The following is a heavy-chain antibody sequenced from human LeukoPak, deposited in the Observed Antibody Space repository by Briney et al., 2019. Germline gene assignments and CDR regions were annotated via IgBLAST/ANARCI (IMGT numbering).Heavy chain of an antibody. D-gene: IGHD3-10*01. V-gene: IGHV4-31*03. CDR3: ARTPLTYYYGSGSYSHGTKFDP. J-gene: IGHJ5*02. Sequence: SETLSLTCTVSGGSISSGGYYWSWLRQHPGKGLEWIGYIYDSGSTYYNPSIKSRVTISVDTSKNQFSLKLSSVTAADTAVYYCARTPLTYYYGSGSYSHGTKFDPGGQGTLVTVSS. CDR1: GGSISSGGYY. CDR2: IYDSGST.